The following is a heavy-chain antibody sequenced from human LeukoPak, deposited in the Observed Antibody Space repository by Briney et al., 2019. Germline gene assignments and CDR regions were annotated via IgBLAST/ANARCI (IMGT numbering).Heavy chain of an antibody. CDR2: LVVGSGST. CDR1: GITFVRSA. Sequence: SVRVSRKASGITFVRSAIQWVRQARGQPPEWIGWLVVGSGSTNYAQKFQDRVTITRDMSTSTAYMELSRLTSEDTAVYYCAADGCGGDCTLAYWGQGTLVSVSS. D-gene: IGHD2-21*02. CDR3: AADGCGGDCTLAY. J-gene: IGHJ4*02. V-gene: IGHV1-58*02.